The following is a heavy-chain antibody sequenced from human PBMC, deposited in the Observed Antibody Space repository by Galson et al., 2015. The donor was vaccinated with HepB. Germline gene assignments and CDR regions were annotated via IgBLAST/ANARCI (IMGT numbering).Heavy chain of an antibody. V-gene: IGHV4-34*01. Sequence: EILSPTCAVYGGSCSGYFWSWIRPSPGKGLEWIGEINHRGSTNYHPSLKSRVTISVDTSKNQFSLKMSSVTAADTAVYYCAREAVGITIFALARGGQGTLVTVSS. CDR3: AREAVGITIFALAR. D-gene: IGHD3-3*01. CDR2: INHRGST. CDR1: GGSCSGYF. J-gene: IGHJ4*02.